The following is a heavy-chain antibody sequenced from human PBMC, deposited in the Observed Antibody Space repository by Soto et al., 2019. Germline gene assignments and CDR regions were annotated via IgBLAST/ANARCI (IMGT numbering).Heavy chain of an antibody. J-gene: IGHJ6*02. D-gene: IGHD6-13*01. V-gene: IGHV5-51*01. CDR3: ARRAQLVVDYYGMDV. CDR1: GYSFTSYW. CDR2: IYPGDSDT. Sequence: GVSMKISCKGSGYSFTSYWIGWVRQMPGKGLEWMGIIYPGDSDTRYSPSFQGQVTISADKSISTAYLQWSSLKASDTAMYYCARRAQLVVDYYGMDVWGQGTTVTVS.